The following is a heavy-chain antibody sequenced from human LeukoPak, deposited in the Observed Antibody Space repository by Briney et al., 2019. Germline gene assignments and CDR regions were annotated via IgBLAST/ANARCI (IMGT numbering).Heavy chain of an antibody. CDR1: DFTFSSHW. CDR2: LSGDGGTT. J-gene: IGHJ4*02. CDR3: ARGIASSRSVAIDL. D-gene: IGHD6-13*01. Sequence: PGGSLRLSCAASDFTFSSHWMYWVRQAPGKGLVWVARLSGDGGTTRHADSVKGRFTISRDNAKNTLYLQMNSLGVEGTALYYCARGIASSRSVAIDLWGQGTLVAVSS. V-gene: IGHV3-74*01.